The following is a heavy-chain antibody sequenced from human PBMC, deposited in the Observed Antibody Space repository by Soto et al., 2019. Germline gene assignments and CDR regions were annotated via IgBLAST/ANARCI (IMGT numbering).Heavy chain of an antibody. J-gene: IGHJ2*01. CDR3: ARMSYFYDKWYFDL. CDR1: GASINNNDYY. Sequence: QLQESGPGLVMPSQTLSLTCTVSGASINNNDYYWSWIRQTPGKGLESIGSVYYSGSTDYIPSLKSRLSMSIDKSQNQFTLKLNSVTAADTATYYCARMSYFYDKWYFDLWGRGTLVTVSS. D-gene: IGHD3-22*01. CDR2: VYYSGST. V-gene: IGHV4-30-4*01.